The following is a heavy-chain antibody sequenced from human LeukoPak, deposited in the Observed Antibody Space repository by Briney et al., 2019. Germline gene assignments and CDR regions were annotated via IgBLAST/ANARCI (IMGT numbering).Heavy chain of an antibody. CDR3: ARGGMGRASGSYYQP. CDR2: ISAYNGNT. CDR1: GYTFTSYG. D-gene: IGHD3-10*01. J-gene: IGHJ5*02. V-gene: IGHV1-18*01. Sequence: ASVKVSCKASGYTFTSYGISWVRQAPGQGLEWMGWISAYNGNTNYAQKFQGRVTMTRDTSISTAYMELSRLRSDDTAVYYCARGGMGRASGSYYQPWGQGTLVTVSS.